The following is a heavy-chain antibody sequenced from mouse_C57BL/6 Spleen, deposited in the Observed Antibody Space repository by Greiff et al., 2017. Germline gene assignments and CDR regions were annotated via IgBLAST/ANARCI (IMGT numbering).Heavy chain of an antibody. D-gene: IGHD5-1*01. V-gene: IGHV5-6*01. Sequence: EVKLQESGGDLVKPGGSLKLSCAASGFTFSSYGMSWVRQTPDKRLEWVATISSGGSYTYYPDSVKGRFTISRDNAKNTLYLQMSSLKSEDTAMYYCARHNSTSWFAYRGQGTLVTVSA. CDR2: ISSGGSYT. J-gene: IGHJ3*01. CDR1: GFTFSSYG. CDR3: ARHNSTSWFAY.